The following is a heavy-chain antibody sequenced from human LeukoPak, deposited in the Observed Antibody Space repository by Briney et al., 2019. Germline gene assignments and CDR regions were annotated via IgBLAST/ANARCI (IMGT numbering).Heavy chain of an antibody. CDR2: ISSSSSYI. D-gene: IGHD3-10*01. Sequence: PGGSLRLSCAAPGFTFSSYSMNWVRQAPGKGLEWVSSISSSSSYIYYADSVKGRFTISRDNAKNSLYLQMNSLRAEDTAVYYCARAGGPMVRGVITVNYWGQGTLVTVSS. CDR1: GFTFSSYS. CDR3: ARAGGPMVRGVITVNY. V-gene: IGHV3-21*01. J-gene: IGHJ4*02.